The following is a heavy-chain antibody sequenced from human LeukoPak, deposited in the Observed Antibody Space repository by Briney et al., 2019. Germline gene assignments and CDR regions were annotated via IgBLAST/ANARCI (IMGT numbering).Heavy chain of an antibody. J-gene: IGHJ5*02. CDR1: GFTFDDYA. CDR2: IGTAGDT. D-gene: IGHD3-22*01. CDR3: ARGGSYYDSNQFDP. V-gene: IGHV3-13*01. Sequence: GRSLRLSCAASGFTFDDYAMHWVRQATGKGLEWVSAIGTAGDTYYPGSVKGRFTISRENAKNSLYLQMNSLRAGDTAVYYCARGGSYYDSNQFDPWGQGTLVTVSS.